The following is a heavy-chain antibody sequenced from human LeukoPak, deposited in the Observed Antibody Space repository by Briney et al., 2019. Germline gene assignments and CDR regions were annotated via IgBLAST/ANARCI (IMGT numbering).Heavy chain of an antibody. J-gene: IGHJ4*02. CDR2: ISGSGDST. D-gene: IGHD5-18*01. Sequence: GGSLRLSCAASGFTFSSYAMSWVRQAPGKGLEWVSAISGSGDSTYYADSVKGRFTISRDNSKNTLYLQMKSLRAEDTAEYYCAKERGYNIGLGIYWGKGTLVTVSS. V-gene: IGHV3-23*01. CDR3: AKERGYNIGLGIY. CDR1: GFTFSSYA.